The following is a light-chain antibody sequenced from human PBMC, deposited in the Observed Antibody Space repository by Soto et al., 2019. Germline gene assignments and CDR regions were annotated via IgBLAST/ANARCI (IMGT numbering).Light chain of an antibody. CDR1: QSVSSSY. V-gene: IGKV3-20*01. CDR3: QQYGSSPQWT. J-gene: IGKJ1*01. Sequence: ESVLTQSPGTLSLSPGERATLSCRASQSVSSSYLAWYQQKPCQAPRLLIYGASSRATGIPDRFSGSGSGTDFTLTISRLEPEDFAVYYCQQYGSSPQWTFGQGTKVDIK. CDR2: GAS.